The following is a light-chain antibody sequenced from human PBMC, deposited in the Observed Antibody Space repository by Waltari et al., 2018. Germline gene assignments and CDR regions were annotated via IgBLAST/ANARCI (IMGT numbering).Light chain of an antibody. V-gene: IGKV3-15*01. CDR1: QSVSSN. Sequence: EIVMTQSPATLSVSPGERATLSCRASQSVSSNLAWSQKKPGQAPRLLIYGASTRATGIPGRFSGIGSGTEFTLTISSLQSEDFAVYYCQQYNNWPPLVTFGPGTKVDIK. CDR3: QQYNNWPPLVT. CDR2: GAS. J-gene: IGKJ3*01.